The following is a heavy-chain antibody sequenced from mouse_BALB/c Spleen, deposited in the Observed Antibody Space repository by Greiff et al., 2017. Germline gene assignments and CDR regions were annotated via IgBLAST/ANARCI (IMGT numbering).Heavy chain of an antibody. CDR1: GYTFTCYW. V-gene: IGHV1S22*01. CDR3: TRGDWDYYAMDY. Sequence: LQQPGSELVRPGASVKLSCKASGYTFTCYWMHWVKQRPGQGLEWIGNIYPGSGSTNYDEKFKGKATLTVDTSSSTAYMQLSSLTSEDSAVYYCTRGDWDYYAMDYWGQGTSVTVSS. CDR2: IYPGSGST. D-gene: IGHD4-1*01. J-gene: IGHJ4*01.